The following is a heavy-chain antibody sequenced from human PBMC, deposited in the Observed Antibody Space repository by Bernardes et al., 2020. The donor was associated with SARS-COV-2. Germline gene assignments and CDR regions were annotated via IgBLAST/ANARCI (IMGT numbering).Heavy chain of an antibody. CDR3: SRDPGIAAPDH. J-gene: IGHJ4*02. CDR2: INSDWSST. V-gene: IGHV3-74*01. D-gene: IGHD6-13*01. Sequence: GSLRLSCAASGFTFSSYWMHLVRQAPGKGLVWVSRINSDWSSTSYADSVKGRFTISRDNAKNTLYLQMNSLRAEDTAVYYCSRDPGIAAPDHWGQGTMVTV. CDR1: GFTFSSYW.